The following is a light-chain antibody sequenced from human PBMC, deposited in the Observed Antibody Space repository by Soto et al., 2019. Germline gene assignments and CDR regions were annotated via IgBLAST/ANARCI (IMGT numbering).Light chain of an antibody. CDR2: EGS. V-gene: IGLV2-23*01. Sequence: QSALTQPASVSGSPGQSITLSCTGTSSDVGNYNLVSWYQLYPGTAPKLMIFEGSKRPSGVSTRFSSSKSGNTASLTISGRQAEDEANYYCSSYAGSRIVLFGGGTKVTVL. CDR3: SSYAGSRIVL. J-gene: IGLJ2*01. CDR1: SSDVGNYNL.